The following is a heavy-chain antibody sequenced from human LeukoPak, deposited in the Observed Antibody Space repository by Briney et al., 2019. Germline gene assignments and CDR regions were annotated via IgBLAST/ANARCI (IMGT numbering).Heavy chain of an antibody. CDR1: GYTFTSYY. Sequence: ASVKVSCKASGYTFTSYYMHWVRQAPGQGLEWMGIINPSGGSTSYAQKFQGRVTMTRDTSTSTVYMELSSLRSEDTAVYYCATDIVVVPAATPPKIFDYWGQGTLVTVSS. CDR2: INPSGGST. V-gene: IGHV1-46*01. CDR3: ATDIVVVPAATPPKIFDY. D-gene: IGHD2-2*01. J-gene: IGHJ4*02.